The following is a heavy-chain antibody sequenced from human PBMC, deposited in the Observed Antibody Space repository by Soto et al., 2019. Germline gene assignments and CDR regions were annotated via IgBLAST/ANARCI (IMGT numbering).Heavy chain of an antibody. J-gene: IGHJ2*01. CDR1: GGSINTGGFY. D-gene: IGHD7-27*01. Sequence: QVQLQESGPGLVKPSQTLSLTCTVSGGSINTGGFYWNWIRQHPGKGLEWIGYIYYTGTTYYTPSLMSRLTMTVDTSMNQFSLKLSSVTAADTAVYYCAREITGDWHFDLWGRGTLVTVSS. V-gene: IGHV4-31*03. CDR2: IYYTGTT. CDR3: AREITGDWHFDL.